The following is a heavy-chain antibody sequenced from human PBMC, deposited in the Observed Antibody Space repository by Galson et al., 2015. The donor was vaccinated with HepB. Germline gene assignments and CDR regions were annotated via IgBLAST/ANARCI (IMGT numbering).Heavy chain of an antibody. CDR2: IIPIFGTA. CDR3: ARGAYHDSSGYYYAY. Sequence: SVKVSCKASGGTFSSYAISWVRQAPGQGLEWVGGIIPIFGTANYAQRFQGRVTITADESTRTAYMDLSSLTSEDTAVYYCARGAYHDSSGYYYAYWGQGTLVTVSS. CDR1: GGTFSSYA. D-gene: IGHD3-22*01. J-gene: IGHJ4*02. V-gene: IGHV1-69*13.